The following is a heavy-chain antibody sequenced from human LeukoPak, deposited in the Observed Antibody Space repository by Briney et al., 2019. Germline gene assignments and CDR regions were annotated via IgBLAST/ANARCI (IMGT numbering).Heavy chain of an antibody. CDR1: GVSISSYY. CDR2: VYYSGST. D-gene: IGHD5-24*01. J-gene: IGHJ4*02. V-gene: IGHV4-59*01. Sequence: SETLSLTCTVSGVSISSYYWTWIRQPPGKGLEWIGYVYYSGSTNYNPSLKSRVSISVDTSKNQFSLNLSSVIATDTAVYYCAREDGYNFRVIDYWGQGTLVTVSS. CDR3: AREDGYNFRVIDY.